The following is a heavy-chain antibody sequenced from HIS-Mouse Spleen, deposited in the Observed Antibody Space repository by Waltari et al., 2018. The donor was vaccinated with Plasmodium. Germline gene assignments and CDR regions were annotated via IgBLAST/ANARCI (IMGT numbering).Heavy chain of an antibody. D-gene: IGHD6-13*01. CDR2: IKQDGSEK. V-gene: IGHV3-7*01. J-gene: IGHJ2*01. Sequence: EVQLVESGGGLVQPGGSLSLSGAASGFTFGSYWMSWVRQAPGKGLEWVANIKQDGSEKYYVDSVKGRFTISRDNAKNSLYLQMNSLRAEDTAVYYCASSWYWYFDLWGRGTLVTVSS. CDR1: GFTFGSYW. CDR3: ASSWYWYFDL.